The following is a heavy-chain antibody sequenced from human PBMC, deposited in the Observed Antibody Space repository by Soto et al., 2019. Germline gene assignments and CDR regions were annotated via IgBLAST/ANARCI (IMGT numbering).Heavy chain of an antibody. CDR1: GFTVSSNY. V-gene: IGHV3-53*01. CDR2: IYSGGTT. J-gene: IGHJ4*02. Sequence: GGSLRLSCAASGFTVSSNYMSWVRQAPGKGLEWVSAIYSGGTTYYAGSVKGRFTISRDNSKNTLYLQMNSLRAEDTAVYYCAINLCSSTSCPTYFDYWGQGTLVTVSS. D-gene: IGHD2-2*01. CDR3: AINLCSSTSCPTYFDY.